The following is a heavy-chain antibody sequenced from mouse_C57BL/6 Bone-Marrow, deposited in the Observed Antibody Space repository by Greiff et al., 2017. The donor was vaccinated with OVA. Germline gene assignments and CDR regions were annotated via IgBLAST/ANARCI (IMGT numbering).Heavy chain of an antibody. J-gene: IGHJ1*03. Sequence: EVQLQQSGPELVKPGASVKISCKASGYTFTDYYMNWVKQSHGKSLEWIGDINPNNGGTSYNQKFKGKATWTVDKSSRTAYMALRSLTSEDSAVYYCARWGYYYVSSLRYFDVWGTGTTVTVSS. CDR3: ARWGYYYVSSLRYFDV. CDR1: GYTFTDYY. CDR2: INPNNGGT. D-gene: IGHD1-1*01. V-gene: IGHV1-26*01.